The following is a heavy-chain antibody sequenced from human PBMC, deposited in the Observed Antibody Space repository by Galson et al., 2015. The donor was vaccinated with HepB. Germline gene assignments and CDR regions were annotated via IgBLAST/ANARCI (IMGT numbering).Heavy chain of an antibody. V-gene: IGHV4-39*01. D-gene: IGHD6-13*01. CDR3: ASFSRGLGAAHFDY. J-gene: IGHJ4*02. CDR1: GGSITNSNYY. CDR2: ISYSGST. Sequence: ETLSLTCTVFGGSITNSNYYWGWIRQPPGKGLEWIGTISYSGSTYYNPSLNSRVTISVDTSKSQFSLKLRSVTAADTALYYCASFSRGLGAAHFDYWGQGTLVTASS.